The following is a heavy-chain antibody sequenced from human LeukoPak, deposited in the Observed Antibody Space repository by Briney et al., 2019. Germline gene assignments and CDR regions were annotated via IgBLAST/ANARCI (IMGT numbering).Heavy chain of an antibody. CDR3: ARLFVVAGHYGRDV. Sequence: PSETLSLTCAVYGGSFSGYYWSWIRQPPGKGLEWIGEINHSGSTNYNPSLKSRVTISVDTSKNQFSLKLSSVTAADTAVYYCARLFVVAGHYGRDVWGQGTTVTVSS. V-gene: IGHV4-34*01. D-gene: IGHD6-19*01. J-gene: IGHJ6*02. CDR1: GGSFSGYY. CDR2: INHSGST.